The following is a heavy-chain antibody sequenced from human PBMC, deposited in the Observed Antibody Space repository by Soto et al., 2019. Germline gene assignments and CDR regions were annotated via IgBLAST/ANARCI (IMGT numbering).Heavy chain of an antibody. D-gene: IGHD1-7*01. V-gene: IGHV1-69*01. J-gene: IGHJ4*02. CDR2: IIPVFGST. CDR3: AKGDTAEAATTGPLDL. Sequence: QAQVVQSGAEVTKPGSSVKVSCRASEDIFSSSGFSWVRQAPGLGLEWMGGIIPVFGSTEYALRFRGRVTISADDDKRTVYMELDSLTSDDTAVYNCAKGDTAEAATTGPLDLWGQGTLVTVSS. CDR1: EDIFSSSG.